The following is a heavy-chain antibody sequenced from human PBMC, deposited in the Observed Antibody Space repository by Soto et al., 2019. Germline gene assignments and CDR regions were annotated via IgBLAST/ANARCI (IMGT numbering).Heavy chain of an antibody. CDR2: INTSKGNT. CDR1: GYTFTSYG. Sequence: ASVKVSCKTSGYTFTSYGISWVRQAPGQGLEWMGWINTSKGNTNYAQKFQGRVTMTTDTSTSTAYMELRSLRSDDTAMYYCATRPPEFDYGGEGTRVPVPS. CDR3: ATRPPEFDY. V-gene: IGHV1-18*01. D-gene: IGHD6-6*01. J-gene: IGHJ4*02.